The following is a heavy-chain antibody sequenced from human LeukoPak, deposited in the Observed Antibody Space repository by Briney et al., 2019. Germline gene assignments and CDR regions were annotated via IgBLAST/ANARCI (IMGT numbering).Heavy chain of an antibody. CDR3: ARGQNAYLDY. Sequence: GGSLRLSYAASGFTFSSYWMNWVRQAPGKGLEWVANINQDGSEKYYVDSVKGRFTISRDNAKNSVYLQMNSLRADDTAVYYCARGQNAYLDYWGQGTLVTVSS. CDR1: GFTFSSYW. J-gene: IGHJ4*02. D-gene: IGHD2/OR15-2a*01. CDR2: INQDGSEK. V-gene: IGHV3-7*01.